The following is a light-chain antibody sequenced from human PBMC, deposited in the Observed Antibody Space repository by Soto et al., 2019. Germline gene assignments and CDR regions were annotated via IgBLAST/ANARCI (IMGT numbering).Light chain of an antibody. CDR1: STNIGSNA. J-gene: IGLJ2*01. Sequence: QSVLTQPPSASGTPGQRVTISCSGRSTNIGSNAVSWYQQVPGMAPKLLIYNSDQRPSGVPARFSGSKSGTSASLAISGLQSEDEADYYCAARDDSLDVYVVFGGGTKLTVL. CDR3: AARDDSLDVYVV. V-gene: IGLV1-44*01. CDR2: NSD.